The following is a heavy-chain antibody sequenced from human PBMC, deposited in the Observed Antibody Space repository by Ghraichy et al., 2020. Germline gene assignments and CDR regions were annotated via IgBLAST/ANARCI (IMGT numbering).Heavy chain of an antibody. J-gene: IGHJ6*02. V-gene: IGHV3-30*04. Sequence: GGSLRLSCAASGFTFSSYAMHWVRQAPGKGLEWVAVISYDGSNKYYADSVKGRFTISRDNSKNTLYLQMNSLRAEDTAVYYCARQYCRSTSCYTNYFYYYYGMDVWGQGTTVTVSS. CDR1: GFTFSSYA. CDR2: ISYDGSNK. CDR3: ARQYCRSTSCYTNYFYYYYGMDV. D-gene: IGHD2-2*02.